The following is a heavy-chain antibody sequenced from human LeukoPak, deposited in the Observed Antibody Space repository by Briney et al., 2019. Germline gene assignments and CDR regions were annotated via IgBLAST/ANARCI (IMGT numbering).Heavy chain of an antibody. CDR1: GFSFSSYW. Sequence: GGSLRLSCAASGFSFSSYWMSWVRQAPGKGREWVANIKFDGSEKNYVDSVRGRFTISRDNAKNSLFLQMNSLRAEDTAVYYCARREYSTIRYWGQGNPVTVSS. D-gene: IGHD4-11*01. V-gene: IGHV3-7*05. J-gene: IGHJ4*02. CDR2: IKFDGSEK. CDR3: ARREYSTIRY.